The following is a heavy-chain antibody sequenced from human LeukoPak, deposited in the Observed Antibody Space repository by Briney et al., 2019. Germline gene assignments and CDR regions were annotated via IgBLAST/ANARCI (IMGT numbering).Heavy chain of an antibody. V-gene: IGHV4-39*02. CDR1: GGSISSTNSY. J-gene: IGHJ6*03. CDR2: IDSSGTS. Sequence: PSETLSLTCTVSGGSISSTNSYWRWLRQPPEKGLEWIGNIDSSGTSHYSPVLKSRVTISLDTSKSNFYLRLTSVTAADTAVYYCARLIDYGGFYFYYYMDVWGKGTSVTVSS. D-gene: IGHD4/OR15-4a*01. CDR3: ARLIDYGGFYFYYYMDV.